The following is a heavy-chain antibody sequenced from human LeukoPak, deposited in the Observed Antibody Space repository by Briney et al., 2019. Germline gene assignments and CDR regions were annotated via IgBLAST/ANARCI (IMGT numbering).Heavy chain of an antibody. CDR3: ARVGSVAAPWVNWFDP. D-gene: IGHD6-19*01. J-gene: IGHJ5*02. CDR1: GGSISSSSYY. Sequence: PSETLSLTCTVSGGSISSSSYYWGWIRQPPGKGLEWIGSIYYSGSTYYNPSLKSRVTISVDTSKNQFSLKLSSVTAADTAVYYCARVGSVAAPWVNWFDPWGQGTLVTVSS. V-gene: IGHV4-39*01. CDR2: IYYSGST.